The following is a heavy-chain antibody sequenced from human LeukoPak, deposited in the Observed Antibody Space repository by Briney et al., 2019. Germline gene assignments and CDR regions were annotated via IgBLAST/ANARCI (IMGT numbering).Heavy chain of an antibody. Sequence: PGGSLRLSCAASGVTFSSYAMHWVRQAPGKGLEWVAVISYDGSNKYYADSVKGRFTISRDNSKNTLYLQMNSLRAEDTAVYYCARGSDIVATDGELDYWGQGTLVTVSS. CDR2: ISYDGSNK. D-gene: IGHD5-12*01. CDR1: GVTFSSYA. V-gene: IGHV3-30-3*01. J-gene: IGHJ4*02. CDR3: ARGSDIVATDGELDY.